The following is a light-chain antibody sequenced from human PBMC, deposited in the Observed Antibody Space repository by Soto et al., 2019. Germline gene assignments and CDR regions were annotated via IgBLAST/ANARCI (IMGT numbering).Light chain of an antibody. CDR1: QDISNY. J-gene: IGKJ4*01. CDR2: DAS. CDR3: QQYGILPLT. V-gene: IGKV1-33*01. Sequence: DLPMTQSPSSLSASVGDRVTITCQASQDISNYLNWYQQKLGKAPKLLISDASNLKVGVPSRFSGSGSGTHFTFTISSLQPEDIATYSCQQYGILPLTFGGGTRVQIK.